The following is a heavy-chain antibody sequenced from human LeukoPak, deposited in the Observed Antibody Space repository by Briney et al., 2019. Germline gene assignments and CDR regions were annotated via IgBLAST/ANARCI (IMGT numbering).Heavy chain of an antibody. CDR1: AFTFSTYG. J-gene: IGHJ5*02. CDR2: LYSGGGT. CDR3: ARALPAAGTWTWFDP. V-gene: IGHV3-23*03. D-gene: IGHD6-13*01. Sequence: PGGSLRLSCAASAFTFSTYGMSWVRQAPGKGLEWVSVLYSGGGTYYADSVKGRFTISRDSSKNTLYLQVNSLRVEDTAVYYCARALPAAGTWTWFDPWGQGTLVTVSS.